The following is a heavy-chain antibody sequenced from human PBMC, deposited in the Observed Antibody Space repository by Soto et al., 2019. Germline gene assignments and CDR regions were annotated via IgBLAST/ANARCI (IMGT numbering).Heavy chain of an antibody. CDR3: ARGGYCSGGSCYGVVAADY. J-gene: IGHJ4*02. V-gene: IGHV5-51*01. Sequence: GESLKISCKGSGYSFTSYWIGWVRQMPGKGLEWMGIIYPGDSDTRYSPSFQGQVTISADKSISTAYLQWSSLKASDTAMYYCARGGYCSGGSCYGVVAADYWGQGTLVTVSS. CDR2: IYPGDSDT. D-gene: IGHD2-15*01. CDR1: GYSFTSYW.